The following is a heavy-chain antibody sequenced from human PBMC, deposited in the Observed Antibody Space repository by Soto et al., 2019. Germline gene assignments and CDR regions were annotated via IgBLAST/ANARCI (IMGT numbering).Heavy chain of an antibody. CDR2: IYYSGST. J-gene: IGHJ4*02. CDR1: GGSISSSSYY. V-gene: IGHV4-39*01. D-gene: IGHD6-19*01. CDR3: ARHGLSSGWLVFDY. Sequence: SETLSLTCTVSGGSISSSSYYWGWIRQPPGKGLEWIGSIYYSGSTYYNPSLKSRVTISVDTSKNQFSLKLSSVTAADTAVYYCARHGLSSGWLVFDYWGQGTLVTVSS.